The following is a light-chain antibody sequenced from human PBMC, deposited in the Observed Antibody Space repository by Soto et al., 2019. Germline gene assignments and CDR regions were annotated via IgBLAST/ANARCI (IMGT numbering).Light chain of an antibody. CDR1: SSDVGSYNL. Sequence: QSALTQPASVSGSPGQSITISCTGTSSDVGSYNLVSWYQQHPGKAPKLMIYEGSKRPSGVSNRFSGPKSGNTAYLTISGLQAEDEADYYCCSYAGSSTWVFGGGTKLTVL. J-gene: IGLJ3*02. CDR3: CSYAGSSTWV. CDR2: EGS. V-gene: IGLV2-23*01.